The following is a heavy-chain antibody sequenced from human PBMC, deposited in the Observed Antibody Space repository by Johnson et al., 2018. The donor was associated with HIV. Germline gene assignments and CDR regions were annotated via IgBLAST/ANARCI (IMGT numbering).Heavy chain of an antibody. V-gene: IGHV3-7*03. J-gene: IGHJ3*02. D-gene: IGHD6-6*01. CDR2: IKQDGSEK. Sequence: VQLVESGGGVVRPGGSLRLSCAASGFTFDDYGMSWVRQVPGKGLEWVANIKQDGSEKYYVYSVKGRFTISRDNAKNSLYLQMNSLGAEDTAVYYCATDEYTNSAEGAFDIWGQGTMVTVSS. CDR1: GFTFDDYG. CDR3: ATDEYTNSAEGAFDI.